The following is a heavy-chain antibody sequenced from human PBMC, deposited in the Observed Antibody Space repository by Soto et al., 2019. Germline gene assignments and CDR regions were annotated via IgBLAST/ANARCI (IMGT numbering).Heavy chain of an antibody. D-gene: IGHD2-2*01. CDR1: GGSISSSNW. CDR3: ARDPPLPAAMVD. J-gene: IGHJ4*02. Sequence: SETLSLTCAVSGGSISSSNWWSWVRQPPGKGLEWIGEIYHSGSTNYNPSLKSRVTISVDKSKNQFPLQLSSVTAADTALYYCARDPPLPAAMVDWGQGTLVTVPS. CDR2: IYHSGST. V-gene: IGHV4-4*02.